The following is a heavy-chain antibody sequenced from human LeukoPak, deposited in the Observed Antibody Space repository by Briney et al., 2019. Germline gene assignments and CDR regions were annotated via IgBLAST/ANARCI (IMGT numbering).Heavy chain of an antibody. CDR3: ARVARPYGSGKVKAVGWFDP. D-gene: IGHD3-10*01. V-gene: IGHV1-24*01. J-gene: IGHJ5*02. CDR1: GYTLTELS. CDR2: FDSEDGET. Sequence: GASVKVSCKVSGYTLTELSMHWVRQAPGKGLEWMGGFDSEDGETIYAQKLQGRVTMTTDTSTSTAYMELRSLRSDDTAVYYCARVARPYGSGKVKAVGWFDPWGQGTLVTVSS.